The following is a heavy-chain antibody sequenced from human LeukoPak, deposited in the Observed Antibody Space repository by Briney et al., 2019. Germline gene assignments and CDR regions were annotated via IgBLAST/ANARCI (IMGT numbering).Heavy chain of an antibody. CDR2: ISAYNGLT. CDR1: GYTFTSYG. Sequence: ASVKVSCKASGYTFTSYGISWVRQAPGQGLEWMGWISAYNGLTNYAENLHGRVTMTTDTSTGTAYLELRSLTSDDTALYYCARDRIARLGGSYRYNCFDPWGQGTLVTVSS. CDR3: ARDRIARLGGSYRYNCFDP. J-gene: IGHJ5*02. D-gene: IGHD1-26*01. V-gene: IGHV1-18*01.